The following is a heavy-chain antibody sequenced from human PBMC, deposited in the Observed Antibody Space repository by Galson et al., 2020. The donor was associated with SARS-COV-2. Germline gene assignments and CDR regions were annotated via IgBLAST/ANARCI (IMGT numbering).Heavy chain of an antibody. Sequence: ASVKVSCKASGGTFHSYAISWVRQAPGQGLEWMGGILPIFGTANYAQQFQGSVTITTDESTSTAYMELSSLRSEDTAVYYCARARSYGYWENAFDIWGQGKMVTVSS. CDR1: GGTFHSYA. D-gene: IGHD5-18*01. CDR2: ILPIFGTA. CDR3: ARARSYGYWENAFDI. V-gene: IGHV1-69*05. J-gene: IGHJ3*02.